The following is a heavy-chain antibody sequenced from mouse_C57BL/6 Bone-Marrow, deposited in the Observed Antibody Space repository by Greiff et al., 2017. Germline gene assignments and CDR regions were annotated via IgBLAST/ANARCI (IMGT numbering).Heavy chain of an antibody. Sequence: EVKLQESGGDLVKPGGSLKLSCAASGFTFSSYGMSWVRQTPDKRLEWVATISSGGSYTYYPDSVKGRFTISRDNAKNTLYLQMSSLKSEDTAMYCCRVDWYFDVWGTGTTVTVSS. D-gene: IGHD1-1*01. CDR2: ISSGGSYT. CDR3: RVDWYFDV. CDR1: GFTFSSYG. V-gene: IGHV5-6*01. J-gene: IGHJ1*03.